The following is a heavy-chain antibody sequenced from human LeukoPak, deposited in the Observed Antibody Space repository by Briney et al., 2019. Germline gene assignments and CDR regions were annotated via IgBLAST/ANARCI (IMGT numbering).Heavy chain of an antibody. V-gene: IGHV3-48*03. CDR3: ARDRAYSYGLFDY. CDR1: GFTFSSYE. D-gene: IGHD5-18*01. J-gene: IGHJ4*02. Sequence: PGGSLRLSCAASGFTFSSYEMHWVRQAPGKGLEWVSYISSSSSTIYYADSVKGRFTISRDNAKNSLYLQMNSLRAEDTAVYYCARDRAYSYGLFDYWGQGTLVTVSS. CDR2: ISSSSSTI.